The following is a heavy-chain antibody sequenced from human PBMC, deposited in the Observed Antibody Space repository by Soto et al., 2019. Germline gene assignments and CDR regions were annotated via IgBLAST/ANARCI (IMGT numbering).Heavy chain of an antibody. J-gene: IGHJ4*02. D-gene: IGHD3-16*01. Sequence: QLQLQESGSGLVKPSQTLSLTCAVSGGSISSGGYSWSWIRQPPGKGLEWIGYIYHSGSTYYNPSLKSRVTISVDRSKNQFSLKLGSVTAADTAVYYCASDIRGSGGVPDYWGQGTLVTVSS. CDR2: IYHSGST. CDR3: ASDIRGSGGVPDY. CDR1: GGSISSGGYS. V-gene: IGHV4-30-2*01.